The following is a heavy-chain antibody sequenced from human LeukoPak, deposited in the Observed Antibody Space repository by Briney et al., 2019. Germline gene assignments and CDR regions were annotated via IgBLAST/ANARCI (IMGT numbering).Heavy chain of an antibody. CDR1: GYTFTGYF. D-gene: IGHD6-19*01. CDR2: INPNRGST. CDR3: AILTAVPGTSYYGMDV. J-gene: IGHJ6*02. V-gene: IGHV1-2*02. Sequence: GASVKVSCKASGYTFTGYFMHWVRQAPGHRLEWIGWINPNRGSTNYAQKFQGRVTMTRDTSISTAYMELSRLRSDDTAVYYCAILTAVPGTSYYGMDVWGQGTTVTVSS.